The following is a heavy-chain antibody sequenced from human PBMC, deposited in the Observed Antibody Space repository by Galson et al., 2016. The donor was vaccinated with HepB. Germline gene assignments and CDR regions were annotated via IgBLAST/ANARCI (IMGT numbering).Heavy chain of an antibody. D-gene: IGHD2-15*01. V-gene: IGHV4-31*03. Sequence: TLSLTCTVSGDSISSGAYYWTWMRQHPTKGLEWIGYIFYSGSTYYNPSLKSRVTISVDTSKNQFYLNLTSVTAADTAVCYCARDGFCSGGSCFAGGCDYCGQGTLVAVSS. J-gene: IGHJ4*02. CDR3: ARDGFCSGGSCFAGGCDY. CDR1: GDSISSGAYY. CDR2: IFYSGST.